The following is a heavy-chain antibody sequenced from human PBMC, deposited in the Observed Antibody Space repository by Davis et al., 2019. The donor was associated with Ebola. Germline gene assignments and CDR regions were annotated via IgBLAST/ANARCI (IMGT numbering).Heavy chain of an antibody. V-gene: IGHV5-51*01. CDR2: IYTGDSDT. D-gene: IGHD2-8*02. CDR3: ASLRRTITGMDDAFDI. J-gene: IGHJ3*02. Sequence: GESLKISCQDSGNSFTSHWIGWVRQLSGKGLEWMGIIYTGDSDTRYSPSFRGQVTISADKSIKSAFLQWSSLKASETAMYYCASLRRTITGMDDAFDIWGQGTMVTVSS. CDR1: GNSFTSHW.